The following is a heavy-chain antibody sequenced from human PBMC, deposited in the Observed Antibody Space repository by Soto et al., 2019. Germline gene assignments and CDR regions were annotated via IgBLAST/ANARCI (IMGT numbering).Heavy chain of an antibody. CDR3: ASYCSGGSCFYYYYGMDV. V-gene: IGHV4-39*01. CDR2: IYYSGST. CDR1: GGSISSSSYY. D-gene: IGHD2-15*01. J-gene: IGHJ6*02. Sequence: QLQLQESGPGLVKPSETLSLTCTVSGGSISSSSYYWGWIRQPPGKGLEWIGRIYYSGSTYYNPSLKSRVTISVDTSKNQFSLKLSSVTAADTAVYYCASYCSGGSCFYYYYGMDVWGQGTTVTVSS.